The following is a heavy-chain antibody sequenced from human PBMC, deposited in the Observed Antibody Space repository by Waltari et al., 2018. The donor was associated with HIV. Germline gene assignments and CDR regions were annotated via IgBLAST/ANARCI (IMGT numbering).Heavy chain of an antibody. CDR2: MSASGGTT. CDR3: AKAVMETAVSSPVDC. J-gene: IGHJ4*02. CDR1: GFTFNNFA. V-gene: IGHV3-23*04. D-gene: IGHD5-18*01. Sequence: EVQLVESGGGLVQPGGSLRLSCTASGFTFNNFAMSWVRQAPGRGLWWVSVMSASGGTTYYADSVKGRFTVSRDNFKNTVYLQMNSLRAGDTAIYYCAKAVMETAVSSPVDCWGQGALVTVSS.